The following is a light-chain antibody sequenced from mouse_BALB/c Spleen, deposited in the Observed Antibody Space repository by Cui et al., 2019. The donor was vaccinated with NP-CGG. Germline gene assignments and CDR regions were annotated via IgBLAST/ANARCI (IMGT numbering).Light chain of an antibody. CDR3: ALWYSNHWV. Sequence: QAVATQESVLTTSPGETVTLTCRSSIGAVTTSNYANWVQEKPDHLFTGLIGGTNNRAPGVPARFSGSLIGDKAALTITGAQTEDEAIYFCALWYSNHWVFGGGTKLTVL. CDR2: GTN. CDR1: IGAVTTSNY. J-gene: IGLJ1*01. V-gene: IGLV1*01.